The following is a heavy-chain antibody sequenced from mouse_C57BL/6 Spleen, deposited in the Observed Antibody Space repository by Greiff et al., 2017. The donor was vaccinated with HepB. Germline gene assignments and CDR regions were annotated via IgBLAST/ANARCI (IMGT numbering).Heavy chain of an antibody. D-gene: IGHD4-1*01. CDR2: INPNNGGT. V-gene: IGHV1-26*01. CDR3: ARELGGNY. CDR1: GYTFTDYY. J-gene: IGHJ2*01. Sequence: VQLQQSGPELVKPGASVKISCKASGYTFTDYYMNWVKQSHGKSLEWIGDINPNNGGTSYNQKFKGKATLTVDKSSSTAYMELRSLTSEDSAVYYCARELGGNYWGQGTTLTVSS.